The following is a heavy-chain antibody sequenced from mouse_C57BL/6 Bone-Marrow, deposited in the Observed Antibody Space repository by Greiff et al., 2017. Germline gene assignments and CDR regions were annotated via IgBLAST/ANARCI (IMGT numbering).Heavy chain of an antibody. V-gene: IGHV1-64*01. CDR2: IHPNSGST. CDR1: GYTFTSYW. CDR3: ARSRIYDGYCAWFAY. J-gene: IGHJ3*01. D-gene: IGHD2-3*01. Sequence: QVQLQQSGAELVKPGASVKLSCKASGYTFTSYWMHWVKQRPGQGLEWIGMIHPNSGSTNYNEKFKSKATLTVDKSSSTAYMQLSSLTSEDSAVXYCARSRIYDGYCAWFAYWGQGTLVTVSA.